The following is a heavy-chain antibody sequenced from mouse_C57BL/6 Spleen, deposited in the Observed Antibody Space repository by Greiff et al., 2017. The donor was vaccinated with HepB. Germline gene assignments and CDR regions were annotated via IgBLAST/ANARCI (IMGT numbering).Heavy chain of an antibody. V-gene: IGHV5-17*01. CDR1: GFTFSDYG. CDR3: ARHGSSYWYFDV. Sequence: EVHLVESGGGLVKPGGSLKLSCAASGFTFSDYGMHWVRQAPEKGLEWVAYISSGSSTIYYADTVKGRFTITEDNAKNTLFLQMTSLRSEDTAMYYCARHGSSYWYFDVWGTGTTVTVSS. CDR2: ISSGSSTI. D-gene: IGHD1-1*01. J-gene: IGHJ1*03.